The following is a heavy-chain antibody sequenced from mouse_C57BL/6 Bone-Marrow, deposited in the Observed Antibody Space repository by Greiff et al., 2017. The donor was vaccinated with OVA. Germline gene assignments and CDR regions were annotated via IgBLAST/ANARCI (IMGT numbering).Heavy chain of an antibody. CDR2: IYPYNGVS. J-gene: IGHJ2*01. CDR1: GYSFTGYY. V-gene: IGHV1-31*01. D-gene: IGHD2-4*01. Sequence: VQLKESGPELVKPGASVKISCKASGYSFTGYYMHWVKQSHGNILDWIGYIYPYNGVSSYNQKFKGKATLTVDKSSTTAYMELRSLTSEDSAVYYCARCYDYDLYYFDYWGQGTTLTVSS. CDR3: ARCYDYDLYYFDY.